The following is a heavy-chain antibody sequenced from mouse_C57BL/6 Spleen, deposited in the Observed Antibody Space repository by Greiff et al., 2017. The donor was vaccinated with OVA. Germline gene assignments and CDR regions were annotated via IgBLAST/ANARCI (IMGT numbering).Heavy chain of an antibody. CDR1: GYTFTSYG. D-gene: IGHD2-4*01. CDR2: IYPRSGNT. V-gene: IGHV1-81*01. J-gene: IGHJ2*01. Sequence: VKLMESGAELARPGASVKLSCTASGYTFTSYGISWVQQRTGQGLEWIGEIYPRSGNTYYNENFKGKATLTADKSSSAAYMELRGLTSEDSAVYFCAGYDYDDYDDWGQGTTLTVYS. CDR3: AGYDYDDYDD.